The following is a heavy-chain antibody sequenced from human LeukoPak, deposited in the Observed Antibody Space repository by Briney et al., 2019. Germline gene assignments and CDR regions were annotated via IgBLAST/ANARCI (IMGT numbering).Heavy chain of an antibody. CDR2: IKQDGSEK. CDR1: GFTFSSYW. CDR3: ARGSIQLWFCYYYYYGMDV. V-gene: IGHV3-7*01. J-gene: IGHJ6*02. Sequence: GGSLRLSCAASGFTFSSYWMSWVRQAPGKGLEWVANIKQDGSEKYYVDSVKGRFTISRDNAKNSLYLQMNSLRAEDTAVYYCARGSIQLWFCYYYYYGMDVWGQGTTVTVSS. D-gene: IGHD5-18*01.